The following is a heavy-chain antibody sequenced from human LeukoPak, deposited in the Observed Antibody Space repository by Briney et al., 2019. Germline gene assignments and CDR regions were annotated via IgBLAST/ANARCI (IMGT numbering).Heavy chain of an antibody. D-gene: IGHD1-14*01. V-gene: IGHV3-53*01. J-gene: IGHJ4*02. CDR3: ARGVEPLAANTLAY. Sequence: GGSLRLSCAASGFTVSANHMTWVRQAPGKGLEWVSVIYNDGNTYYADSVQGRFTISRDNSKNTLYLEMNSLSPDDTAVYYCARGVEPLAANTLAYWGQGTLVTVSS. CDR2: IYNDGNT. CDR1: GFTVSANH.